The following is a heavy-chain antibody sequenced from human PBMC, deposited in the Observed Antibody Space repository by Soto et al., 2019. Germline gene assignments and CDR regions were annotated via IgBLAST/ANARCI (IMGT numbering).Heavy chain of an antibody. Sequence: GESLKISCKGSGYSFSDYWIGWVRQMPGKGLEWMGIIYPGGSDTRYGPSFQGQVTISADKSISTAYLRWSSLKASDTAMYYCAVWFYSDTSGYKGYYFDYWGRGTLVTAPQ. CDR3: AVWFYSDTSGYKGYYFDY. J-gene: IGHJ4*02. CDR2: IYPGGSDT. CDR1: GYSFSDYW. V-gene: IGHV5-51*01. D-gene: IGHD3-22*01.